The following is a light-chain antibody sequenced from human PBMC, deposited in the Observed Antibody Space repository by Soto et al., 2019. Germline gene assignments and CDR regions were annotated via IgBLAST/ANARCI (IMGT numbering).Light chain of an antibody. V-gene: IGLV2-14*01. J-gene: IGLJ1*01. Sequence: QSALTQPASVSGSPGQSITISCSGTSGDVGGYDYVSWYQHHPGKAPKLIIFEVFNRPSGVSNRFSGSKSGNTASLTISGLQAEDEADYYCSSYTASSTYVFGTGTKVTLL. CDR3: SSYTASSTYV. CDR2: EVF. CDR1: SGDVGGYDY.